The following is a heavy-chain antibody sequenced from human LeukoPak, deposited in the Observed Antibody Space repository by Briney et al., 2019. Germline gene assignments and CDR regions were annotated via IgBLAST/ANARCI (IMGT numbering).Heavy chain of an antibody. Sequence: GGSLRLSCAASGFTFSSYTMHWVRQAPGKGLGWVAVISYDGSNEYYEDSVKGRFTISRDSSRTTLYLQMISLRAEDTAVYYCARGPQYSGRIDYWGQGTLVTVSS. CDR1: GFTFSSYT. CDR2: ISYDGSNE. V-gene: IGHV3-30-3*01. J-gene: IGHJ4*02. CDR3: ARGPQYSGRIDY. D-gene: IGHD1-26*01.